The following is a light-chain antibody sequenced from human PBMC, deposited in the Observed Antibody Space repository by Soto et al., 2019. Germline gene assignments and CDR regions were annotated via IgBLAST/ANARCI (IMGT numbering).Light chain of an antibody. Sequence: QSVLTQPPSVSGAPGQVVTISCTGSSSNIGAGDDVHWYQRLPGTAPKLRIYGNSNRPSGVPDRFSGSKSGTSAALAITGTQAEVEADYYCQSYDSSLSGLYVFGTGTKVTVL. CDR3: QSYDSSLSGLYV. J-gene: IGLJ1*01. CDR1: SSNIGAGDD. CDR2: GNS. V-gene: IGLV1-40*01.